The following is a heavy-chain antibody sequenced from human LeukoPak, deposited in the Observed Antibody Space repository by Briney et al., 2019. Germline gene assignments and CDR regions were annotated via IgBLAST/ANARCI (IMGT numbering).Heavy chain of an antibody. D-gene: IGHD6-19*01. Sequence: GASVKVSCKASGGTFSSYAISWVRQAPGQGLEWMGGIIPILGIANYAQKFQGRVTITADKSTSTAYMELSSLRSEDTAVYYCAREARGRDSSGWYRLDYWGQGTLVTVSS. CDR1: GGTFSSYA. J-gene: IGHJ4*02. CDR3: AREARGRDSSGWYRLDY. CDR2: IIPILGIA. V-gene: IGHV1-69*10.